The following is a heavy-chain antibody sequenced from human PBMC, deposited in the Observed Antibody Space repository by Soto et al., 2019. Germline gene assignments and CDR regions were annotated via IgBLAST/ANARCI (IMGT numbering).Heavy chain of an antibody. D-gene: IGHD3-3*01. CDR3: ARDTPNRITYYDFWSGPDNDAFDI. Sequence: ASVKVSCKASGYTFTSYGIIWVRQAPGQGLEWMGWISAYNGNTNYAQKLQGRVTMTTDTSTSTAYMELRSLRSDDTAVYYCARDTPNRITYYDFWSGPDNDAFDIWGQGTMVTVSS. CDR2: ISAYNGNT. CDR1: GYTFTSYG. J-gene: IGHJ3*02. V-gene: IGHV1-18*01.